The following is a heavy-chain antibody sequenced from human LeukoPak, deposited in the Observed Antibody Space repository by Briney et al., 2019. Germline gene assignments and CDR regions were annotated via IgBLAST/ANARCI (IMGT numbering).Heavy chain of an antibody. V-gene: IGHV3-74*01. Sequence: GRSLRLSCAASGFTFSAYAMHWVRQAPGKGLVWVSRINSDGSSTSYADSVKGRFTISRDNAKNTLYLQMNSLRAEDTAVYYCARGERQGYGDDYWGQGTLVTVSS. CDR1: GFTFSAYA. CDR3: ARGERQGYGDDY. D-gene: IGHD4-17*01. CDR2: INSDGSST. J-gene: IGHJ4*02.